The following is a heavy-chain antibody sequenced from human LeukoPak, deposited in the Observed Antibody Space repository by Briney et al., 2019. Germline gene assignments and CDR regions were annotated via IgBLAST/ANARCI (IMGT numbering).Heavy chain of an antibody. Sequence: TGGSLRLSCAASGFTFSNAWMSWVRQAPGKGLEWVGRIKSKTDGGTTDYAAPVKGRFTISRDDSKNTLYLQMNSLKTEDTAVYYCTTDSWGHQDYFDYWGQGTLVTVSS. J-gene: IGHJ4*02. CDR2: IKSKTDGGTT. V-gene: IGHV3-15*01. CDR3: TTDSWGHQDYFDY. D-gene: IGHD3-16*01. CDR1: GFTFSNAW.